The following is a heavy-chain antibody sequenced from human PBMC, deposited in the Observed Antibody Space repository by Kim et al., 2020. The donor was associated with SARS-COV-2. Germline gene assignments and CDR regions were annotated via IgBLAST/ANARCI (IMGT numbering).Heavy chain of an antibody. CDR2: ISAYNGNT. J-gene: IGHJ5*02. CDR1: GYTFTSYG. Sequence: ASVKVSCKASGYTFTSYGISWVRQAPGQGLEWMGWISAYNGNTNYAQKLQGRVTMTTDTSTSTAYMELRSLRSDDTAVYYCARDHSGSYSGWFDPWGQGTLVTVSS. D-gene: IGHD1-26*01. CDR3: ARDHSGSYSGWFDP. V-gene: IGHV1-18*04.